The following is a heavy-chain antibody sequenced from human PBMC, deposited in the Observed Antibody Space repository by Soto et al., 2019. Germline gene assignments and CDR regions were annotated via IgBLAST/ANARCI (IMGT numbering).Heavy chain of an antibody. CDR2: IKRDGSET. CDR1: GFTFDDYA. CDR3: ARDAYNYDSSGYYRYDAFDI. Sequence: EVQLVESGGGLVQPGRSLRLSCAASGFTFDDYAMHWVRQAPGKGLEWVANIKRDGSETHYVDSVKGRFTISRDNTKKSLYLQMKSLRVEDTAVYYCARDAYNYDSSGYYRYDAFDIWGQGTMVTVSS. V-gene: IGHV3-7*01. D-gene: IGHD3-22*01. J-gene: IGHJ3*02.